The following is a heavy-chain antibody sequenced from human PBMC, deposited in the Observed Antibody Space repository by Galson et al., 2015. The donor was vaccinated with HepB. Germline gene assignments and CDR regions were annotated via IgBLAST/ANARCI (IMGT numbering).Heavy chain of an antibody. Sequence: SLRLSCAASGFTFSSYGMHWVRQAPGKGLEWVAVIWYDGNNKYYADSVKGRFTIFRDNSKNTLYLQMNSLRAEDTAVYYCARDYGDGYYGMDVWGQGTTVTVSS. CDR1: GFTFSSYG. D-gene: IGHD4-17*01. V-gene: IGHV3-33*01. CDR3: ARDYGDGYYGMDV. J-gene: IGHJ6*02. CDR2: IWYDGNNK.